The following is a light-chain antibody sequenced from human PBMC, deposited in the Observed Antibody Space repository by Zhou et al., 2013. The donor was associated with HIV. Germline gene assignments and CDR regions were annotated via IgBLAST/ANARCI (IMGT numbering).Light chain of an antibody. CDR3: QQYVSSPLT. J-gene: IGKJ4*01. V-gene: IGKV3-20*01. Sequence: EIVMTQSPGTLSVSPGERATVSCRASQTVSSNLAWYQQKPGQPPRLLIYGASTRATGIPDRFSGSGSGTDFTLTISRLEPEDFAVYYCQQYVSSPLTFGGGTKVGIK. CDR2: GAS. CDR1: QTVSSN.